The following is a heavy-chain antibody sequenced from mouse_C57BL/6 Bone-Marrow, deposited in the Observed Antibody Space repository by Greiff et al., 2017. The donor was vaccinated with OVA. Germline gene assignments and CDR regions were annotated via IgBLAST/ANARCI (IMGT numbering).Heavy chain of an antibody. CDR1: GYTFTSYW. Sequence: VQLQQPGAELVMPGASVKLSCKASGYTFTSYWMHWVKQRPGQGLEWIGEIDPSDSYTNYNQKFKGKSTLTVDKSSSTAYMQLSSLTSEDSAVYDCAREYYGSSPFYAMDYWGQGTSVTVSS. J-gene: IGHJ4*01. CDR3: AREYYGSSPFYAMDY. D-gene: IGHD1-1*01. CDR2: IDPSDSYT. V-gene: IGHV1-69*01.